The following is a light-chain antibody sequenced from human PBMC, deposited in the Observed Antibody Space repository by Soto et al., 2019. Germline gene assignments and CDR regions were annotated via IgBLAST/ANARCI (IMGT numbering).Light chain of an antibody. J-gene: IGKJ5*01. V-gene: IGKV1-9*01. CDR3: QQLLSYPIT. CDR2: AAS. Sequence: DSQLTKSPSFLSASLGDRVTITCRASQGISSYLAWYQQKPGKAPKLLIYAASTLQSGVPLRFSGSGSGTSFTLTISSLQPEDFATYYCQQLLSYPITFGQGTRLEI. CDR1: QGISSY.